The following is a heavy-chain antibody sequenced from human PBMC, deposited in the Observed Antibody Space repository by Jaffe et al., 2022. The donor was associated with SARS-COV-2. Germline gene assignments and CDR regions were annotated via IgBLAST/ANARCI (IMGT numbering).Heavy chain of an antibody. D-gene: IGHD2-15*01. CDR3: ARDRVVPEGFWADY. V-gene: IGHV3-30-3*01. Sequence: QVQLVESGGGVVQPGRSLRLSCAASGFTFSSYAMHWVRQAPGKGLEWVAVISYDGSNKYYADSVKGRFTISRDNSKNTLYLQMNSLRAEDTAVYYCARDRVVPEGFWADYWGQGTLVTVSS. CDR2: ISYDGSNK. J-gene: IGHJ4*02. CDR1: GFTFSSYA.